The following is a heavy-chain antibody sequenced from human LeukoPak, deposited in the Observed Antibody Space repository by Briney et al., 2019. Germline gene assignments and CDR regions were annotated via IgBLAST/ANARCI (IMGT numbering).Heavy chain of an antibody. D-gene: IGHD3-22*01. CDR3: AKRGVVIRVILVGFHKEAYYFDS. CDR1: GITLSNYG. Sequence: GGSLRLSCAVSGITLSNYGMSWVRQAPGKGLEWVAGISDSGGRTNYADSVKGRITISRDNPKNTLYLQMNSLRTEDTAVYFCAKRGVVIRVILVGFHKEAYYFDSWGQGALVTVSS. V-gene: IGHV3-23*01. J-gene: IGHJ4*02. CDR2: ISDSGGRT.